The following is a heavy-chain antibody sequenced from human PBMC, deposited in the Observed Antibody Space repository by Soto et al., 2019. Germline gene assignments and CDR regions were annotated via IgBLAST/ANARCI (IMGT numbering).Heavy chain of an antibody. J-gene: IGHJ6*02. D-gene: IGHD6-13*01. CDR2: IDWDDDK. CDR1: GFLLSTSGMC. Sequence: SGPTLVNPTQTLTLTCTFSGFLLSTSGMCVSWIRQPPGKALEWLALIDWDDDKYYSTSLKTRLTISKDTSKNQVVLTMTNMDPVDTATYYCARILAAAGTDYYYYYGMDVWGQGTTVTV. CDR3: ARILAAAGTDYYYYYGMDV. V-gene: IGHV2-70*01.